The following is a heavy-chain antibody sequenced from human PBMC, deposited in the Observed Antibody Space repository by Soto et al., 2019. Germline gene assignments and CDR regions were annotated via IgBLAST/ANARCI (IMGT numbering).Heavy chain of an antibody. CDR1: GFTFSGSA. CDR2: IRSKANRYAT. J-gene: IGHJ5*02. CDR3: TSVTRGALSIASTGFDH. V-gene: IGHV3-73*01. Sequence: EVQLVESGGGLVQPGGSLKLSCAASGFTFSGSAMHWVRQASGKGLECVGRIRSKANRYATAHAASVKGRFTISRDNAKKTGYLHMNILKPEDTAVDYGTSVTRGALSIASTGFDHWGQGPLVSVSS. D-gene: IGHD6-6*01.